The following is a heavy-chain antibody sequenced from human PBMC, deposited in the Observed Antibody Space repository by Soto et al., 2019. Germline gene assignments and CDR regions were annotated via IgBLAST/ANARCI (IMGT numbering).Heavy chain of an antibody. CDR3: ARAVAVPADFDY. D-gene: IGHD6-19*01. J-gene: IGHJ4*02. V-gene: IGHV1-3*04. Sequence: ASVKVSCKASGYTFTGYAMHWVRQAPGQRLEWMGWINTGNGNTKYSQKFQGRVTITRDTSASTVYMGLSSLRSEDTAVYYCARAVAVPADFDYWGQGTLVTVSS. CDR2: INTGNGNT. CDR1: GYTFTGYA.